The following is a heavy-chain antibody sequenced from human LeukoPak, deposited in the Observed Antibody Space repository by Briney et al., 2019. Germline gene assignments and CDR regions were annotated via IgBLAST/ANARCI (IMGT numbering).Heavy chain of an antibody. J-gene: IGHJ4*02. CDR2: IKQDGSEI. D-gene: IGHD3-22*01. CDR3: AKGTYYYDSSGYYS. CDR1: GFTFSSYW. V-gene: IGHV3-7*01. Sequence: GGSLRLSCAASGFTFSSYWMSWVRQAPGKGLEWVANIKQDGSEINYVDSVKGRFTISRDNSRNTLYLQMNSLRAEDTAVYYCAKGTYYYDSSGYYSWGQGTLVTVSS.